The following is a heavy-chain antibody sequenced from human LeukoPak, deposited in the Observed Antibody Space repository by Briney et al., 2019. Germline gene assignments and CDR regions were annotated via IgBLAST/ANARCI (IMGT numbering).Heavy chain of an antibody. D-gene: IGHD1-14*01. J-gene: IGHJ4*02. CDR2: VRSKANTYAT. V-gene: IGHV3-73*01. Sequence: GGSLRLSCAASGFTFSGSAMHWVRQASGKGLEWVGRVRSKANTYATAYAASVKGRFTISRDDSKNTAYLQMNSLKTEDTAVYYCTAEFDYWGQGTLVTVSS. CDR3: TAEFDY. CDR1: GFTFSGSA.